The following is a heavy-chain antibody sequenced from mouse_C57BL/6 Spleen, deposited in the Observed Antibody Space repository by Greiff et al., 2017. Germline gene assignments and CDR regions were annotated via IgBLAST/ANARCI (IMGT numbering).Heavy chain of an antibody. CDR3: ARGEYGYDGDY. J-gene: IGHJ2*01. V-gene: IGHV1-55*01. D-gene: IGHD2-2*01. Sequence: QVQLQQPGAALVKPGASVKMSCKASGYTFTSYWITWVKQRPGQGLEWIGDIYPGSGSTNYNEKFKSKATLTVDTSSSTAYMQLSSLTSEDSAVYYCARGEYGYDGDYWGQGTTLTVSS. CDR2: IYPGSGST. CDR1: GYTFTSYW.